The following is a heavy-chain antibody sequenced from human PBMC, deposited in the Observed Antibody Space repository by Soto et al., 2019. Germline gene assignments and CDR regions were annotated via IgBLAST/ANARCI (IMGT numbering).Heavy chain of an antibody. CDR3: AREVITIFGVSYGMDV. J-gene: IGHJ6*02. CDR2: ISAYNGNT. D-gene: IGHD3-3*01. CDR1: GYTFTSYG. Sequence: ASVKVSCKASGYTFTSYGISWVRQAPGQGLEWMGWISAYNGNTNYAQKLQGRVTMTTDTSTSTAYMELRSLRSDDTAVYYCAREVITIFGVSYGMDVWGQGTTVTAP. V-gene: IGHV1-18*01.